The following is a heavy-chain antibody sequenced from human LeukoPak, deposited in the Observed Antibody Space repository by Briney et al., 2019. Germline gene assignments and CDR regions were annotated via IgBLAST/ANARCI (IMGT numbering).Heavy chain of an antibody. CDR2: IYYSGST. J-gene: IGHJ4*02. V-gene: IGHV4-39*07. D-gene: IGHD2-21*01. Sequence: SETLSLTCTVSGGSISSSSYYWGWIRQPPGKGLEWIGSIYYSGSTYYNPSLKSRVTISVDTSKNQFSLKLSSVTAADTAVYYCARGLWFEIFDYWGQGTLVTVSS. CDR1: GGSISSSSYY. CDR3: ARGLWFEIFDY.